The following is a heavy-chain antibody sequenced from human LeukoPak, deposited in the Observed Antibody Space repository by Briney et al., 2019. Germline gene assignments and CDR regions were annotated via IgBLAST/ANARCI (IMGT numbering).Heavy chain of an antibody. CDR2: ISSNGGST. Sequence: GGSLRLSCAASGFTFSSYAMHWVRQAPGKGLEYVSAISSNGGSTYYANSVKGRFTISRDNSKNTLYLQMGSLRAEDMAVYYCARGSYDFWSGYHIDYWGQGILVTVSS. CDR1: GFTFSSYA. CDR3: ARGSYDFWSGYHIDY. V-gene: IGHV3-64*01. D-gene: IGHD3-3*01. J-gene: IGHJ4*02.